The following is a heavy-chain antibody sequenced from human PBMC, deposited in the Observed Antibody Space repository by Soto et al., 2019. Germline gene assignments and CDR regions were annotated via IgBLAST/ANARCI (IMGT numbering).Heavy chain of an antibody. J-gene: IGHJ6*02. V-gene: IGHV4-31*03. CDR1: GGSISSGGYY. CDR3: ARDHWEGNWGNYYGMDV. CDR2: IYYSGST. D-gene: IGHD7-27*01. Sequence: PSETLSLTCTVSGGSISSGGYYWSWIRQHPGKGLEWIGYIYYSGSTYYNPSLKSRVTISVDTSKNQFSLKLSSVTAADTAVYYCARDHWEGNWGNYYGMDVWGQGTTVTVS.